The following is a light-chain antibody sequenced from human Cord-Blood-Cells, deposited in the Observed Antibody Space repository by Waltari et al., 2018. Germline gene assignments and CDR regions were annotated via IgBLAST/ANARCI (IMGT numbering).Light chain of an antibody. Sequence: DIVMTQSPDSLAVSLGERATINCKSSQSVLYSSNNKNYLAWYQQKPGQPPKLLIYWASTRASGVPDRFRCSWSGTDFTLTISSLQAEDVAVYYCQQYYSTPFTFGPGTKVDIK. CDR3: QQYYSTPFT. V-gene: IGKV4-1*01. J-gene: IGKJ3*01. CDR2: WAS. CDR1: QSVLYSSNNKNY.